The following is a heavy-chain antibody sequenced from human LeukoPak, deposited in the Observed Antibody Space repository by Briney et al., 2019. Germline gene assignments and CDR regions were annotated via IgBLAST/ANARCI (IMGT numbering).Heavy chain of an antibody. Sequence: VASVKVSCKASGGTFSSYAISWVRQAPGQGLEWMGRIIPILGIANYAQKFQGRVTMTRDTSTSTVYMELSSLRSEDTAVYYCARGSNSSGYYHGASSDYWGQGTLVTVSS. D-gene: IGHD3-22*01. J-gene: IGHJ4*02. CDR1: GGTFSSYA. CDR2: IIPILGIA. V-gene: IGHV1-69*04. CDR3: ARGSNSSGYYHGASSDY.